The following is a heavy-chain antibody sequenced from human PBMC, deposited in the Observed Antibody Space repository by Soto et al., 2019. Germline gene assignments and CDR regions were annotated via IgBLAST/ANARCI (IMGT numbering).Heavy chain of an antibody. D-gene: IGHD6-6*01. CDR1: GFTVSTNY. V-gene: IGHV3-66*01. J-gene: IGHJ4*02. Sequence: EVQLVESGGGLVQPGGSLRLSCAASGFTVSTNYMSWVRQAPGKGLEWVSLIFSGGSTYYADSVKGRFTISRDSSKNTLYLQMNSLRAEDTALYYCARDPSIAARLGYWGQGTLVTVSS. CDR2: IFSGGST. CDR3: ARDPSIAARLGY.